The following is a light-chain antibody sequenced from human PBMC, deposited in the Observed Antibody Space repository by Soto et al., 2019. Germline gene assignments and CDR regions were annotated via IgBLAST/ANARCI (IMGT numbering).Light chain of an antibody. Sequence: DIQMTQSPSTVSASVGDAVTITCRASQSISTWLAWYQQKPGKAPNLLIYDASTLESGGPSGFSGSGSGTEFTLTISSLQPDDSATYYCQQYNSYPYTVGHGTKLEIK. CDR1: QSISTW. CDR3: QQYNSYPYT. V-gene: IGKV1-5*01. J-gene: IGKJ2*01. CDR2: DAS.